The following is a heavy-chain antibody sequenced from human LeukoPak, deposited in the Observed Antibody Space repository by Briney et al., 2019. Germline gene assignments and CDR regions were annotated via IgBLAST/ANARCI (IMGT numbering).Heavy chain of an antibody. D-gene: IGHD3-9*01. Sequence: SETLSLTCTVSGGSISSSSYYWGWIRQPPGKGLEWIGSIYYSGSTYYNPSLKSRVTISVDTSKNQFSLKLSSVTAADTAVYYCARHFDQPILTGYDYWGQGTLVTVSS. CDR3: ARHFDQPILTGYDY. CDR1: GGSISSSSYY. J-gene: IGHJ4*02. V-gene: IGHV4-39*01. CDR2: IYYSGST.